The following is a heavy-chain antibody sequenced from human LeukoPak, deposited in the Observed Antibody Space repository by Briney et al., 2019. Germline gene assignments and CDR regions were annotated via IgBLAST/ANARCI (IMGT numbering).Heavy chain of an antibody. V-gene: IGHV4-59*01. D-gene: IGHD6-13*01. Sequence: PSETLSLTCTASGGSISSYYWSWIRQPPGKGLEWMWYIYNSGRTNYNPSLRSRVTILVDTSKNQVSLQVNSVTAADTAVYYCARNWQQLDPYYYYHEMDLWGQGTTVTVSS. J-gene: IGHJ6*02. CDR2: IYNSGRT. CDR1: GGSISSYY. CDR3: ARNWQQLDPYYYYHEMDL.